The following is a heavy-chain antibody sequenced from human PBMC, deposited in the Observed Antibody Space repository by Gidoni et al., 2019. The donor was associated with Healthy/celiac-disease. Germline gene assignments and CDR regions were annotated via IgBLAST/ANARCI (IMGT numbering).Heavy chain of an antibody. CDR2: FGTA. CDR3: ARASCYGSGGSCKYYFDY. CDR1: GGTCSSYA. Sequence: QVPLTQSGAAVTKPGSSVKVSCKASGGTCSSYAIFGTANYAQKFQGRVTITADESTSTAYMELSSLRSEDTAVYYCARASCYGSGGSCKYYFDYWGQGTLVTVSS. D-gene: IGHD2-15*01. V-gene: IGHV1-69*01. J-gene: IGHJ4*02.